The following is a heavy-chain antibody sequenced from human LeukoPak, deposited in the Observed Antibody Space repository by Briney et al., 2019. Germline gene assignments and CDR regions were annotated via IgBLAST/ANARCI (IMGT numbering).Heavy chain of an antibody. D-gene: IGHD1-26*01. CDR2: VSGSGDST. Sequence: GGSLRLSWAPSGFTFSSYAINWVRQAPGRGLEWVSTVSGSGDSTYYADSVKGRFTLSRDNSKNTLYLQMNSLRAEDTAVYYCAKGPLSGSNFYFDYWGQGALVTVSS. V-gene: IGHV3-23*01. CDR3: AKGPLSGSNFYFDY. CDR1: GFTFSSYA. J-gene: IGHJ4*02.